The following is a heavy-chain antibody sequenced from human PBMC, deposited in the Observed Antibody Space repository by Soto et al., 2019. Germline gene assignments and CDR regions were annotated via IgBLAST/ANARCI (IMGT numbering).Heavy chain of an antibody. V-gene: IGHV3-23*01. D-gene: IGHD3-10*01. Sequence: GGSLRLSCAASGFTFSSYAMSWVRQAPGKGLEWVSAISGSGGSTYYADSVKGRFTISRDNSKNTLYLQMNSLRAEDGVVEGPLTNSRGNSKRTLYRQMNSLSAEETAEYYCAKGGIPLVGCSSTSCYSTPSYFDYWGQGTLVTVSS. CDR2: ISGSGGST. CDR1: GFTFSSYA. CDR3: LTNSRGNSKRTLYRQMNSLSAEETAEYYCAKGGIPLVGCSSTSCYSTPSYFDY. J-gene: IGHJ4*02.